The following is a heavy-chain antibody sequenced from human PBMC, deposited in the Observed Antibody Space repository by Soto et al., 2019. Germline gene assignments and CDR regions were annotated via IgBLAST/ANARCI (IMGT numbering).Heavy chain of an antibody. Sequence: QVQLVESGGGVVQPGRSLRLSCAASGFTFSSYGMHWVRQAPGKGLEWVAVIWYDGSNKYYADSVKGRFTISRDNSKNTLYLQMNSLRAEDTAVYYCAREAAAETYYFDYWGQGTLVTVSS. CDR2: IWYDGSNK. V-gene: IGHV3-33*01. D-gene: IGHD6-13*01. CDR3: AREAAAETYYFDY. J-gene: IGHJ4*02. CDR1: GFTFSSYG.